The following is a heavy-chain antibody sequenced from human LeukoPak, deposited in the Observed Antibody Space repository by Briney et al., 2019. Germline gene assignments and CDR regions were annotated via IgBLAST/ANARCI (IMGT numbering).Heavy chain of an antibody. J-gene: IGHJ4*02. CDR1: GSTFSSYC. CDR3: ARALYDMFAGQLRTEPDY. Sequence: GGSLRLSCAASGSTFSSYCMNWVRQPPGKGLEWVSSISSSSSYIYYADSVKGRFTISRDNAKNSLYLQMNSLRAEDTAVYYCARALYDMFAGQLRTEPDYWGQGTLVTVSS. V-gene: IGHV3-21*01. CDR2: ISSSSSYI. D-gene: IGHD3-9*01.